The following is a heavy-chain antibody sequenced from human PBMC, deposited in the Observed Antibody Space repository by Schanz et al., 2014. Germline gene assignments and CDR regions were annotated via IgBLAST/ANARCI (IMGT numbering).Heavy chain of an antibody. CDR1: GITFSSHS. J-gene: IGHJ2*01. CDR2: ITYNGGTI. Sequence: EVHLVESGGGLVQPGGSLRLSCAASGITFSSHSFNWVRQAPGKGLEWISYITYNGGTIYYADSVKGRFTISRDNSKNTLYLQMNSLRAEDTAIYYCAKDAPYPFDLWGRGTLITVSS. V-gene: IGHV3-48*01. CDR3: AKDAPYPFDL.